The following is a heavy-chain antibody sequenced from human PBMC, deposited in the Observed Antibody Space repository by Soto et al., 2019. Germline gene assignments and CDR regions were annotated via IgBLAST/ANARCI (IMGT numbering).Heavy chain of an antibody. CDR2: VSYEGSV. V-gene: IGHV4-61*01. Sequence: QVQLQESGPGLVKASETLSLTCTVSRDSVTSVNNYWSWIRQPPGKGLEWIGYVSYEGSVNYEPSLKSRLTISLDAPKNQVSLHLTSVTAADTALYFCARGSAWPNNFFDPWGQGIRVIVSS. D-gene: IGHD1-20*01. CDR3: ARGSAWPNNFFDP. J-gene: IGHJ5*02. CDR1: RDSVTSVNNY.